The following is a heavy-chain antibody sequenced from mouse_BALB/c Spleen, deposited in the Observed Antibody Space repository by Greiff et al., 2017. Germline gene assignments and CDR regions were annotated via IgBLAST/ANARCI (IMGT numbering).Heavy chain of an antibody. CDR1: GFTFSSYG. V-gene: IGHV5-6*03. J-gene: IGHJ4*01. CDR2: ISSGGSYT. Sequence: EVKLMESGGGLVQPGGSLKLSCAASGFTFSSYGMSWVRQTPDKRLEWVATISSGGSYTYYPDSVKGRFTISRDNAKNTLYLQMSSLKSEDTAMYYCARPYYRYDVYYAMDYWGQGTSVTVSS. CDR3: ARPYYRYDVYYAMDY. D-gene: IGHD2-14*01.